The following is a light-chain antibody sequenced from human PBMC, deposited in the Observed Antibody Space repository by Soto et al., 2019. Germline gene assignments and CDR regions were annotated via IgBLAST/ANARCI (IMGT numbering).Light chain of an antibody. Sequence: DIQMTPSPSTLSASVGDRVTLTCRASRGISSWLAWYHEKPCKAPKLLSYTASSLQSVVPSRFISSGSGTEFTPPITTPQPADFVTSYGQQLNSDFPLTGGQGTQGEIK. V-gene: IGKV1-5*01. CDR1: RGISSW. CDR3: QQLNSDFPLT. CDR2: TAS. J-gene: IGKJ4*01.